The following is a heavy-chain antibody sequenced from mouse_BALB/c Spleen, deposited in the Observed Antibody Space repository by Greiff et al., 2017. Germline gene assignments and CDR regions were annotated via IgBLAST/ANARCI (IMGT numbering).Heavy chain of an antibody. CDR1: GYTFTSYT. Sequence: QVQLQQSGAELARPGASVKMSCKASGYTFTSYTMHWVKQRPGQGLEWIGYINPSSGYTNYNQKFKDKATLTADKSSSTAYMQLSSLTSEDSAVYYCARWGITTRDAMDYWGQGTSVTVSS. CDR2: INPSSGYT. CDR3: ARWGITTRDAMDY. D-gene: IGHD2-4*01. V-gene: IGHV1-4*01. J-gene: IGHJ4*01.